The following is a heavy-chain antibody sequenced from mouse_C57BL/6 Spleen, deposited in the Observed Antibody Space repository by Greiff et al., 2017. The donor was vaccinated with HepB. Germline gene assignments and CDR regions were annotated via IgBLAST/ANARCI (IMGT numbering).Heavy chain of an antibody. D-gene: IGHD6-2*01. J-gene: IGHJ3*01. Sequence: VQLQQSGPGLVKPSQSLSLTCSVTGYSITSGYYWNWIRQFPGNKLEWMGYISYDGSNNYNPSLKNRISITRDTSKNQFFLKLNSVTTEDTATYYCARGSLPGFAYWGQGTLVTVSA. CDR3: ARGSLPGFAY. CDR2: ISYDGSN. CDR1: GYSITSGYY. V-gene: IGHV3-6*01.